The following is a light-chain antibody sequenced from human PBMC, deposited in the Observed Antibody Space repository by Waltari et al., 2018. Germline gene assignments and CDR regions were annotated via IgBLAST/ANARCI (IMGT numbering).Light chain of an antibody. CDR1: SSNIGSYY. CDR2: GNN. V-gene: IGLV1-47*01. Sequence: QSLLTQPPSASGTPGQRVTMSCSGSSSNIGSYYVYWYQQLPGTAPKLLIDGNNQRPSGAPDRFSGSKSGTSGSLAISGLRSEDEADYYCAAWDDRLRGVVFGGGTKLTV. CDR3: AAWDDRLRGVV. J-gene: IGLJ2*01.